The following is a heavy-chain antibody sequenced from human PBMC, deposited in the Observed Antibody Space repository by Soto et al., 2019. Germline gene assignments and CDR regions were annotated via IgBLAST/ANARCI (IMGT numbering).Heavy chain of an antibody. V-gene: IGHV1-3*01. CDR2: INAGNGNT. Sequence: ASVKVSCKASGYTFTSYAMHWVRQAPGQRLEWMGWINAGNGNTKYSQKFQGRVTITRDTSASTAYMELSSLRSEDTAVYYCAKNPPNIVASPSDYWAQEPLVTVSS. D-gene: IGHD5-12*01. CDR3: AKNPPNIVASPSDY. CDR1: GYTFTSYA. J-gene: IGHJ4*02.